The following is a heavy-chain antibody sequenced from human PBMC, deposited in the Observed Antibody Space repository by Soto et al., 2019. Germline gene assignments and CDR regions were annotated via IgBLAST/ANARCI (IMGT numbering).Heavy chain of an antibody. D-gene: IGHD3-3*01. CDR3: ARSTIFGVVYYYGMDV. V-gene: IGHV4-34*01. CDR2: INHSGST. Sequence: SETLSLTCAVYGGSFSGYYWSWIRQPPGKGLEWIGEINHSGSTNYNPSLKSRVTISVDTSKNQFSPKLSSVTAADTAVYYCARSTIFGVVYYYGMDVWGQGTTVTVSS. CDR1: GGSFSGYY. J-gene: IGHJ6*02.